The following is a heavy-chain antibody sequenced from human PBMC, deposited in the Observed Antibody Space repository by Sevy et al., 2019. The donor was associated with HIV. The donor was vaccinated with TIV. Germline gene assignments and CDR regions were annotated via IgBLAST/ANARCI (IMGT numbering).Heavy chain of an antibody. V-gene: IGHV4-39*01. J-gene: IGHJ3*02. Sequence: SETLSLTCTVSGGSISSSSYYWGWIRQPPGKGLEWIGSIYYSGSTYYNPSLKSRVTISVDTSKNQFSLKLSSVTAADTAVYYCARLHYDSSGYFPGGAFDIWGQRTMVTVSS. D-gene: IGHD3-22*01. CDR2: IYYSGST. CDR1: GGSISSSSYY. CDR3: ARLHYDSSGYFPGGAFDI.